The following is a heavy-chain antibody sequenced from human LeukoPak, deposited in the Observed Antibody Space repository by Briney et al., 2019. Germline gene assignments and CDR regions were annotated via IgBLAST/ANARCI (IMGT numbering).Heavy chain of an antibody. CDR3: ARGLPGDWLGLGDAFDI. D-gene: IGHD3-9*01. J-gene: IGHJ3*02. CDR2: ISAYNGNT. CDR1: GYTFTSYG. Sequence: ASVKVSCKASGYTFTSYGISWVRQAPGQGLEWMGWISAYNGNTNYAQTLQVRVTLTTDTSTSTAYMELSSLRSDDTAVYYCARGLPGDWLGLGDAFDIWGQGAMVTVSS. V-gene: IGHV1-18*01.